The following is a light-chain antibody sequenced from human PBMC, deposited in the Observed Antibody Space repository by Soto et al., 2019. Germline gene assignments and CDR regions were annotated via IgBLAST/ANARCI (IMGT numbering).Light chain of an antibody. V-gene: IGKV3-11*01. CDR3: QQRSDWIT. CDR2: DAS. J-gene: IGKJ5*01. Sequence: EIVLTQSPATLSLSPGERGTLCCRASQSVSSYLAWYQQKPGQAPRLLIYDASNRATGIPARFSGSGSGTDFTLTISSLEPEDFAVYYCQQRSDWITFGQGTRLEIK. CDR1: QSVSSY.